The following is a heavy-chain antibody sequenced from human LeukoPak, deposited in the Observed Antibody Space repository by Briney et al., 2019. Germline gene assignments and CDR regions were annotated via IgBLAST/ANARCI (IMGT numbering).Heavy chain of an antibody. Sequence: SVKVSCKASGGTFSSYAISWGRQAPGQGLEWMGGIIPIFGTANYAQKFQGRVTITADESTSTAYMELSSLRSEDTAVYYCARGSYGTESIYYYYYYGMDVWGQGTTVTVSS. CDR1: GGTFSSYA. CDR3: ARGSYGTESIYYYYYYGMDV. J-gene: IGHJ6*02. V-gene: IGHV1-69*13. CDR2: IIPIFGTA. D-gene: IGHD5-18*01.